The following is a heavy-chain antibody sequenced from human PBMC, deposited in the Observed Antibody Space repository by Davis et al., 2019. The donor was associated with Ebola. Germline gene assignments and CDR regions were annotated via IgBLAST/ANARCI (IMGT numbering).Heavy chain of an antibody. CDR3: ARLVKQQLAKFDY. CDR1: GGSFSGYY. J-gene: IGHJ4*02. V-gene: IGHV4-34*01. D-gene: IGHD6-13*01. Sequence: SETLSLTCAVYGGSFSGYYWSWIRQPPGKGLEFVGEINHFGATKYHPSLASRVTMSIDRSKNHFSLKVTSITAADTAVYYCARLVKQQLAKFDYWGQGTLVTVSS. CDR2: INHFGAT.